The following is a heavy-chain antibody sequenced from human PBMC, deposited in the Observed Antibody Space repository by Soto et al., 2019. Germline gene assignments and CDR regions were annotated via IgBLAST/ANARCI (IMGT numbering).Heavy chain of an antibody. V-gene: IGHV4-31*03. J-gene: IGHJ5*02. D-gene: IGHD2-15*01. CDR3: EVAAATWFDP. CDR2: IYYSGST. CDR1: GGSISSGGYY. Sequence: SETLSLTCTVSGGSISSGGYYWSWIRQHPGKGLEWIGYIYYSGSTYYNPSLKSRVTISVDTSKNQFSLKLSSVTAADTAVYYCEVAAATWFDPWGQGTLVTVSS.